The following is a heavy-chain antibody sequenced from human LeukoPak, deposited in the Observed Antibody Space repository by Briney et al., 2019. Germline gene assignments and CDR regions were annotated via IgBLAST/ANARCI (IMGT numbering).Heavy chain of an antibody. CDR1: GFTFSSYS. D-gene: IGHD5-18*01. CDR3: ARGLSAQSGYSYGYPYYFDY. V-gene: IGHV3-21*01. Sequence: PGGSLRLSCAASGFTFSSYSMNWVRQAPGKGLEWVSSISSSSSYIYYADSVKGRFTISRDNAKNSLYLQMNSLRAEDTAVYYCARGLSAQSGYSYGYPYYFDYWGQGTLVTVSS. CDR2: ISSSSSYI. J-gene: IGHJ4*02.